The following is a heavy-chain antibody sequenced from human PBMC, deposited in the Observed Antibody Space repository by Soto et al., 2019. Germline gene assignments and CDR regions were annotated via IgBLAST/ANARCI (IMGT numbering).Heavy chain of an antibody. Sequence: GGSLRLSCAASGFSVSSDYMNWVRQDPGKGLEWVSVIYRGGSTYYADSVRGRFTISRDNSKNTLFLQMNSLRAEDTAVYYCGKDCSSPSCYSGGTFDSWGQGTLVTVPS. CDR2: IYRGGST. CDR3: GKDCSSPSCYSGGTFDS. CDR1: GFSVSSDY. V-gene: IGHV3-53*01. D-gene: IGHD2-2*02. J-gene: IGHJ4*02.